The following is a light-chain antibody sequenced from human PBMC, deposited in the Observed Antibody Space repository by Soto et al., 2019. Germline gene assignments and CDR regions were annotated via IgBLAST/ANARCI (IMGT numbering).Light chain of an antibody. V-gene: IGKV1-5*03. Sequence: DVQMTQSPSTVSGSVGDRVTITCRASQTISSWLAWYQQKPGKAPKLLIYKASTLKSGVPSRFSGSGSGTEFTLTISSLQPDDFATYYCQHYNSYPWTFGQGTKVDIK. CDR2: KAS. CDR1: QTISSW. J-gene: IGKJ1*01. CDR3: QHYNSYPWT.